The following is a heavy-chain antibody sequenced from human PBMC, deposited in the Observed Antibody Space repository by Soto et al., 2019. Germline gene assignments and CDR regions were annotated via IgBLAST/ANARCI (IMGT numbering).Heavy chain of an antibody. Sequence: PGGSLRLSCAASGFTVSSYAMHWVRQAPGKGPEWVAVVWYDGDNKYYADSVKGRFTISRDNSKNTLYLQMNSLRAEETAVYYWAKEGSPKVYRWDEVWGQGPLVT. V-gene: IGHV3-33*06. D-gene: IGHD2-8*01. CDR1: GFTVSSYA. CDR2: VWYDGDNK. J-gene: IGHJ4*02. CDR3: AKEGSPKVYRWDEV.